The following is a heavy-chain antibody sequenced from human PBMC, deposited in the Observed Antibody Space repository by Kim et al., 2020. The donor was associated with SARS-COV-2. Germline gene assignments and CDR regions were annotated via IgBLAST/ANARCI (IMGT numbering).Heavy chain of an antibody. Sequence: SETLSLTCTVSGGSISSYYWSWIRQPPGKGLEWIGYIYYSGSTNYNPSLKSRVTISVDTSKNQFTLKLSSVTAADTAVYYCARGGGGNSVHPLEHFDYWGQGTLVTVSS. CDR1: GGSISSYY. J-gene: IGHJ4*02. CDR3: ARGGGGNSVHPLEHFDY. D-gene: IGHD1-1*01. CDR2: IYYSGST. V-gene: IGHV4-59*01.